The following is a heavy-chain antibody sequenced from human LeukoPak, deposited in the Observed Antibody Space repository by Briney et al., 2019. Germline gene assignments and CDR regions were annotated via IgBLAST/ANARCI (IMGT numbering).Heavy chain of an antibody. D-gene: IGHD3-3*01. CDR2: IYYSGST. Sequence: PSETLSLTCAVYGGSFSGYYWSWIRQPPGKGLEWIGYIYYSGSTNYNPSLKSRVTISVDTSKNQFSLKLSSVTAADTAVYYCARHGAARDRELRFLEWLLPFDYWGQGTLVTVSS. V-gene: IGHV4-59*08. CDR1: GGSFSGYY. J-gene: IGHJ4*02. CDR3: ARHGAARDRELRFLEWLLPFDY.